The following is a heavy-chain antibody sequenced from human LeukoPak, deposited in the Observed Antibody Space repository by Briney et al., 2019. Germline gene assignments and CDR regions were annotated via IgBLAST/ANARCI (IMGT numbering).Heavy chain of an antibody. V-gene: IGHV3-74*01. J-gene: IGHJ4*02. D-gene: IGHD3-3*01. CDR2: INSDGSST. CDR1: GFTFSSYW. Sequence: GGSLRLSCAASGFTFSSYWMHWVRQAPGKGLVWVSRINSDGSSTSYADSVKGRFTISRDNSKNTLYLQMNSLRAEDTAVYYCAKGRFLEWSFNDYWGQGTLVTVSS. CDR3: AKGRFLEWSFNDY.